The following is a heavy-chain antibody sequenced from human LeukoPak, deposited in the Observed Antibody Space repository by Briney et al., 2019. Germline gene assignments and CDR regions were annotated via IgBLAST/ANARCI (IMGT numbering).Heavy chain of an antibody. CDR1: GGSISSSTYY. V-gene: IGHV4-39*01. CDR2: IYYSGST. CDR3: APCSSWYNAFDI. Sequence: PSETLSLTCTVSGGSISSSTYYWGWIRQPPGTGLEWIGSIYYSGSTYYNPSLKSRVTISVDTSKNQFSLKLSSVTAADTAVYYCAPCSSWYNAFDIWGQGTMVTVS. J-gene: IGHJ3*02. D-gene: IGHD6-13*01.